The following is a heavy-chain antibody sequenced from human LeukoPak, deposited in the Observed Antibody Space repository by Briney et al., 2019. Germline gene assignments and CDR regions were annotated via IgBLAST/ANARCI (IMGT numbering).Heavy chain of an antibody. D-gene: IGHD1-26*01. CDR3: ARDRPPVGAIDY. J-gene: IGHJ4*02. CDR1: GFTFSDYA. CDR2: IKQDGSEK. V-gene: IGHV3-7*01. Sequence: PGGSLRLSCGASGFTFSDYALHWVRQAPGKGLEWVANIKQDGSEKYYVASVKGRFTISRDNAKNSLYLQMNSLRDEDTAVYFCARDRPPVGAIDYWGQGTLVTVSS.